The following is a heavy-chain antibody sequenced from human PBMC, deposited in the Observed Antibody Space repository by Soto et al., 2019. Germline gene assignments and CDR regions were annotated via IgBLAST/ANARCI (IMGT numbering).Heavy chain of an antibody. CDR3: ANEVIYGDYDYFDY. J-gene: IGHJ4*02. Sequence: EVQLVESGGGLVQPGRSLRLSCAASGFTFDDYAMHWVRQAPGKGLEWVSGISWNSGSIGYADSVKGRFTISRDNAKNSLYLQMNSLGAEDTALYYCANEVIYGDYDYFDYWGQGTLVTVSS. V-gene: IGHV3-9*01. CDR1: GFTFDDYA. D-gene: IGHD4-17*01. CDR2: ISWNSGSI.